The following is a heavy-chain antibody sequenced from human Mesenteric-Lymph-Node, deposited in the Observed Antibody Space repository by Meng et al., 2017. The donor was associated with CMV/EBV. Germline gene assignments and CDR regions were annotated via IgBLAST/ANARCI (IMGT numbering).Heavy chain of an antibody. CDR3: ARSWGLVATSPFVD. CDR1: GFTFSSYS. J-gene: IGHJ4*02. V-gene: IGHV3-21*01. Sequence: GESLKISCAASGFTFSSYSMNWVRQAPGKGLEWVSSISRTTNYIYYADSVKGRFTISRDDAKNLLYLQMNSLRTEDTAVYYCARSWGLVATSPFVDWGQGTLVTVSS. D-gene: IGHD5-12*01. CDR2: ISRTTNYI.